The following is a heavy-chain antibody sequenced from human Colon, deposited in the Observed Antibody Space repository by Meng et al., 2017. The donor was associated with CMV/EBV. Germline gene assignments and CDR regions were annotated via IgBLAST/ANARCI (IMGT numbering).Heavy chain of an antibody. J-gene: IGHJ4*02. CDR2: IYSGGTAA. V-gene: IGHV3-23*03. D-gene: IGHD6-13*01. Sequence: GGSLRLSCAASGFSFSSYAMSWVRQAPGKGLEWVAEIYSGGTAASYADSVKGRLTVSRDNSRNMVYLQMNSLRADDTAVYYCGKQLAAAGLCIDYWGQGTLVTVSS. CDR1: GFSFSSYA. CDR3: GKQLAAAGLCIDY.